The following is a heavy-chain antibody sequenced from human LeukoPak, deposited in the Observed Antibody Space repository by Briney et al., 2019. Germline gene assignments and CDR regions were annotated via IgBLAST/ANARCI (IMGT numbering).Heavy chain of an antibody. J-gene: IGHJ4*02. D-gene: IGHD4-17*01. V-gene: IGHV3-30*03. CDR3: ARGGATVSSRSFDY. Sequence: GGSLRLSCAASGFTFRSYGMHWVRQAPGKGLEWMALISYDGSNKYYADSVKGRFTISRDNSKNTLYLQMNSLRAEDTAVYYCARGGATVSSRSFDYWGQGTLVTVSS. CDR1: GFTFRSYG. CDR2: ISYDGSNK.